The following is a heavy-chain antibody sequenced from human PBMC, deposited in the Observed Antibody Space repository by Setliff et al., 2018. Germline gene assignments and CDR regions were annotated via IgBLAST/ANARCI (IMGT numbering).Heavy chain of an antibody. CDR1: GFTFVNYW. CDR2: VNSDGSST. J-gene: IGHJ6*02. V-gene: IGHV3-74*01. D-gene: IGHD4-17*01. CDR3: ARGIKTTVTTDYYYYYGMDV. Sequence: PGGSLRLSCAASGFTFVNYWMHWVRQAPGKGLVWVSRVNSDGSSTIYADSVKGRFTISRDNAKNTLYLQMNSLRAGDTAVYYCARGIKTTVTTDYYYYYGMDVWGQGTTVTVSS.